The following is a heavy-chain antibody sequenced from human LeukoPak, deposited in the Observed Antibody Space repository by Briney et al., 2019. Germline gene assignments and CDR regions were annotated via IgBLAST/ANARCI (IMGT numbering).Heavy chain of an antibody. J-gene: IGHJ4*02. V-gene: IGHV3-21*04. CDR3: ASVGIAAAGTIDY. CDR1: GFTFSSYS. Sequence: GGSLRLSCAASGFTFSSYSMNWVRQAPGKGLEWVSSISSSSSTIYYADSVKGRFTVSRDNSKNTLYLQMNSLRAEDTAVYYCASVGIAAAGTIDYWGQGTLVTVSS. CDR2: ISSSSSTI. D-gene: IGHD6-13*01.